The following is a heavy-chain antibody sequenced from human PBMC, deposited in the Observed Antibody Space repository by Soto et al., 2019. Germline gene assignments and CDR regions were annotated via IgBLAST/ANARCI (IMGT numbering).Heavy chain of an antibody. CDR3: AKAIENYSTGYYKPFYYFGVDV. D-gene: IGHD3-22*01. V-gene: IGHV3-30*18. J-gene: IGHJ6*02. CDR2: ISYDGSKK. Sequence: HPGGSLRLSCAASGFTFGIYGMHWVRHAPGKGLEWVAGISYDGSKKYYGESVKGRFTISSDNSKNTLYLQMNSLRVEDTAVYYCAKAIENYSTGYYKPFYYFGVDVWGQGTTVTVSS. CDR1: GFTFGIYG.